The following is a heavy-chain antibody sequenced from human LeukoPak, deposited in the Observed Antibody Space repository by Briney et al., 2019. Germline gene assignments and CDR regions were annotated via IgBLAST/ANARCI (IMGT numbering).Heavy chain of an antibody. V-gene: IGHV4-39*01. Sequence: SETLSLTCTVSGGSICSVSYGWGWVRHPPGKGLEWVGSGTTYYKPSPQSRVTISVDTSRKQFSLKLNSVTAAVTEVYYCARTGGYVVWGVQNWFEPWGQGILVTVSS. CDR3: ARTGGYVVWGVQNWFEP. J-gene: IGHJ5*02. D-gene: IGHD3-10*01. CDR1: GGSICSVSYG. CDR2: GTT.